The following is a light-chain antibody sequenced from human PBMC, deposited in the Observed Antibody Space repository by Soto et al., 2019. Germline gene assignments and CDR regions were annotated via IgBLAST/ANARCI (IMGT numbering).Light chain of an antibody. Sequence: DIQMTQSPSTLSASVGDRVTITCRASQSISSWLAWYQQKPGKAPKLLIHRASILESGVPFRFSGSGSETEFILTISSVQHDDFATYYCQQYKSFIVSFGQGTKLEIK. CDR3: QQYKSFIVS. CDR1: QSISSW. J-gene: IGKJ2*01. CDR2: RAS. V-gene: IGKV1-5*03.